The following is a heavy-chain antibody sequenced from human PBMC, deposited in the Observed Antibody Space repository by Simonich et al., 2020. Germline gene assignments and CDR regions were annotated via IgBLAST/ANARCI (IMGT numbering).Heavy chain of an antibody. Sequence: EVQLVESGGGLVQPGGSLRLSCAASGFTFSGYWMHWVRQAPGKGLVWVSRISSGGSSTSSADSVKGRFTISRANAKNTLYLQMNSLRAEDTAVYYCARNRLDYWDQGTLVTVSS. CDR1: GFTFSGYW. J-gene: IGHJ4*02. CDR2: ISSGGSST. V-gene: IGHV3-74*01. CDR3: ARNRLDY.